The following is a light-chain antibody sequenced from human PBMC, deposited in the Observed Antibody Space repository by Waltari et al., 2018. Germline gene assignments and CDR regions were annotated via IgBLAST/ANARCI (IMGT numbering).Light chain of an antibody. J-gene: IGLJ3*02. CDR3: AAWDDSLSGRV. CDR1: SSHIGSNY. CDR2: TSD. V-gene: IGLV1-47*01. Sequence: QSVLTQPPSASGTPGQRVTIPCSGSSSHIGSNYVYWYQQLPGTAPKLLIYTSDQRPSGVPDRFSGSKSGNSASLAISGLRSEDEADYYCAAWDDSLSGRVFGGGTKLTVL.